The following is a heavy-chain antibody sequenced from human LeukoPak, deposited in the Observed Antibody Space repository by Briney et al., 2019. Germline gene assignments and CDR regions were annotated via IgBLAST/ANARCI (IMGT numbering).Heavy chain of an antibody. CDR2: INPNSGGT. Sequence: ASVKVSCKASGYTFTGYYIHWVRQAPGQGLEWMGWINPNSGGTHYAQKFQGRVTLTRDTSISTAYMELSSLRSDDTAVYYCTREDYWGQGTLVTVSS. V-gene: IGHV1-2*02. J-gene: IGHJ4*02. CDR3: TREDY. CDR1: GYTFTGYY.